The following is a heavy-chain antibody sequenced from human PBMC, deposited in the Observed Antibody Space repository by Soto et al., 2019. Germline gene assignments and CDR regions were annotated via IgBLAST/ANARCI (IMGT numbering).Heavy chain of an antibody. V-gene: IGHV2-5*02. J-gene: IGHJ5*02. CDR1: GFSLSTSGVG. CDR3: AHRRGSGKGNWFDP. D-gene: IGHD3-10*01. Sequence: QITLKESGPTLVKPTQTLTLTCTFSGFSLSTSGVGVGWIRQPPGKALEWLALIYWDDDKRYSPSLKSRLTTTKDTSKNQVVLTMTNMDPVDTATYYCAHRRGSGKGNWFDPWGQGTLVTVSS. CDR2: IYWDDDK.